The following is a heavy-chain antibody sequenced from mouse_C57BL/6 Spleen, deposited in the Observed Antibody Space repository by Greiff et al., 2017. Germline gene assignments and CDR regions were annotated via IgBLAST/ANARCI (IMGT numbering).Heavy chain of an antibody. J-gene: IGHJ4*01. CDR2: INPSTGGT. CDR3: AKGGYYHYYAMDY. V-gene: IGHV1-42*01. Sequence: VQLQQSGPELVKPGASVKISCKASGYSFTGYYMNWVKQSPEKSLEWIGEINPSTGGTTYNQKFKAKATVTVDKSSRTAYMQLKCLTSEDSAVYYCAKGGYYHYYAMDYWGQGTSVTVSS. D-gene: IGHD2-3*01. CDR1: GYSFTGYY.